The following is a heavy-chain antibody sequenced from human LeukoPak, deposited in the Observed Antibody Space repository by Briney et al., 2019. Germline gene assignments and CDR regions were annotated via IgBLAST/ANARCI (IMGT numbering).Heavy chain of an antibody. CDR1: GGSISSSSYY. CDR2: IYYSGST. V-gene: IGHV4-39*07. Sequence: PSETLSLTCTVSGGSISSSSYYWGWIRQPPGKGLEWIGSIYYSGSTYYNPSLKSRVTISVDTSKNQFSLKLSSVTAADTAVYYCARVQRITIFGVVHNWFDPWGQGTLVTVSS. CDR3: ARVQRITIFGVVHNWFDP. D-gene: IGHD3-3*01. J-gene: IGHJ5*02.